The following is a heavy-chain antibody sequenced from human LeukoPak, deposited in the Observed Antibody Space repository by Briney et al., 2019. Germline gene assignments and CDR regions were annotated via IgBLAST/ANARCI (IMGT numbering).Heavy chain of an antibody. CDR2: VDPTDSVV. CDR1: GFIFNTYW. CDR3: ARRARYHSSFPLDF. V-gene: IGHV5-10-1*01. D-gene: IGHD6-13*01. J-gene: IGHJ4*02. Sequence: GECLKISCKGSGFIFNTYWISWVRPMPGKGLEWMGIVDPTDSVVDYSPSFQGHVTISSDTSTSTVYLQWSSLKASDTAVYYCARRARYHSSFPLDFWGQGTQVIVSS.